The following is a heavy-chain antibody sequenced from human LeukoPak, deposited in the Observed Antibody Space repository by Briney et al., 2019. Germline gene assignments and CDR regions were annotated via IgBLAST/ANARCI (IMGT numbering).Heavy chain of an antibody. CDR1: GFTFSSYG. CDR2: IRYDGSNK. D-gene: IGHD6-19*01. V-gene: IGHV3-30*02. CDR3: AKDSLRIAVAGRFDY. J-gene: IGHJ4*02. Sequence: GGSLRLSCAASGFTFSSYGMHWVRQAPGKGLEWVAFIRYDGSNKYYADSVKGRFTISRDNSKNTLYLQMNSLRAEDTAVYYCAKDSLRIAVAGRFDYWGQGTLVTVSS.